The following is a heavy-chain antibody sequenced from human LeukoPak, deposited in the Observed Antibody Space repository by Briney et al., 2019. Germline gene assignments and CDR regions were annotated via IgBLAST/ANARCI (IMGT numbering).Heavy chain of an antibody. CDR3: ARDPHPSYGQYLVDY. V-gene: IGHV1-69*05. Sequence: SVKLTFKASAASFSSYAIGLVRQAPGQGLEWMGRTIPIFGTANYAENFQGRFTITTDESTSTAYMQLSSLRSEDTAVYYCARDPHPSYGQYLVDYWGQGTLVTVSS. CDR1: AASFSSYA. CDR2: TIPIFGTA. J-gene: IGHJ4*02. D-gene: IGHD5-18*01.